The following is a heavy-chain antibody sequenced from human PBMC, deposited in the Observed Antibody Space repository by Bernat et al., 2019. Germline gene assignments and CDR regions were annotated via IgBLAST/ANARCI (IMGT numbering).Heavy chain of an antibody. Sequence: QVQLVESGGGVVQPGRSLRLSCAASGFTFSSYAMHWVRQAPGKGLEWVAVISYDGSNKYYADSVKGRFTISRDNSKNSLYLQMNGLRAEDTAVYYCAGDPGDYGYLVGYFDYWGQGTLVTVSS. J-gene: IGHJ4*02. D-gene: IGHD4-17*01. CDR2: ISYDGSNK. CDR1: GFTFSSYA. CDR3: AGDPGDYGYLVGYFDY. V-gene: IGHV3-30-3*01.